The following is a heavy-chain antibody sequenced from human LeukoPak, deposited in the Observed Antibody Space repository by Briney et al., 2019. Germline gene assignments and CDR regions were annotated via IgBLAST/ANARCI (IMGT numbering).Heavy chain of an antibody. CDR3: AREGTAGTNLNWFDP. J-gene: IGHJ5*02. D-gene: IGHD1-1*01. CDR2: ISYSGST. CDR1: GGSISSYY. V-gene: IGHV4-59*01. Sequence: PSETLSLTYTVSGGSISSYYWSWIRQPPGKGLEWIGYISYSGSTNFNPSLKSRVTISVDTSKDQFSLKLSSVTAADTAVYYCAREGTAGTNLNWFDPWGQGTLVTVSS.